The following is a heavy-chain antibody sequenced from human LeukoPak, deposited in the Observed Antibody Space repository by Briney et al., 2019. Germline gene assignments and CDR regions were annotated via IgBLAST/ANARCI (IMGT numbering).Heavy chain of an antibody. CDR3: ATGGNYYYTH. CDR2: ISYDGSNK. CDR1: RFTFSSYG. J-gene: IGHJ1*01. V-gene: IGHV3-30*03. Sequence: PGGSLRLSCAASRFTFSSYGMHWVRQAPGKGLEWVAVISYDGSNKYYADSVKGRFTISKDISKNTLYVQMNSLRAEDTAVYYCATGGNYYYTHWGQGTLVTVSS. D-gene: IGHD3-16*01.